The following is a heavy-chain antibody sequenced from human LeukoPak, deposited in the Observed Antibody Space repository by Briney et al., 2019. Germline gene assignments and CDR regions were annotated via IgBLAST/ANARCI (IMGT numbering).Heavy chain of an antibody. CDR1: GYRFTAYW. Sequence: GESLKISCEGSGYRFTAYWIAWVRQMPGKGLEWMGTIYPADSDTRYGPSFRGQVLISADRSTNTAYLQWSGLRASDTATYFCARLSQKAFYYYMDVWGKGTMVAVSS. V-gene: IGHV5-51*01. CDR3: ARLSQKAFYYYMDV. CDR2: IYPADSDT. J-gene: IGHJ6*03.